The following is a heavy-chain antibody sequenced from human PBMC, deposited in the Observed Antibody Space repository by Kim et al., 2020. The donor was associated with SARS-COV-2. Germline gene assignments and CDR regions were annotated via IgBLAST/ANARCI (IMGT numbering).Heavy chain of an antibody. CDR1: GYTLTELS. J-gene: IGHJ4*02. Sequence: ASVKVSCKVSGYTLTELSMHWVRQAPGKGLEWMGGFDPEDGETIYAQKFQGRVTMTEDTSTDTAYMELSSLRSEDTAVYYCATDPAGGVGADYWGQGTLVTVSS. CDR3: ATDPAGGVGADY. V-gene: IGHV1-24*01. D-gene: IGHD1-26*01. CDR2: FDPEDGET.